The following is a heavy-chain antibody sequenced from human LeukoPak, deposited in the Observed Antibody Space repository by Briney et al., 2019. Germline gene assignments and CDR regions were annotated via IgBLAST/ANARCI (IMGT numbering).Heavy chain of an antibody. J-gene: IGHJ4*02. CDR2: ISWNSGSI. D-gene: IGHD2-2*01. CDR3: AKDTDCSSTSCYGFDFDY. CDR1: GFTFDDYA. Sequence: GRSLRLSCAASGFTFDDYAMHWVRQAPGKGLEWGSGISWNSGSIGYADSVKGRFTISRDNAKNSLYLQMNSLRAEDTALYYCAKDTDCSSTSCYGFDFDYWGQGTLVTVSS. V-gene: IGHV3-9*01.